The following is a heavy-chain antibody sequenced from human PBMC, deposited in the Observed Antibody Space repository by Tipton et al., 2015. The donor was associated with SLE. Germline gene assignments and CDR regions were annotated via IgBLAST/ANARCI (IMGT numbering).Heavy chain of an antibody. V-gene: IGHV3-53*03. D-gene: IGHD2-15*01. Sequence: WIRQPPGKGLEWVSVIYSGGTAYYADFVKGRFTISRDNSKNTLNLQMNSLRVDDTAVYYCAKMPAASWFDPWGQGTLVSVSS. CDR2: IYSGGTA. J-gene: IGHJ5*02. CDR3: AKMPAASWFDP.